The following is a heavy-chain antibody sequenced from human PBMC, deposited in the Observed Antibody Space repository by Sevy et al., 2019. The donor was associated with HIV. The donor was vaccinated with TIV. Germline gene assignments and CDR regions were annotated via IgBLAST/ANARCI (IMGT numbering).Heavy chain of an antibody. J-gene: IGHJ6*02. CDR3: ARAPLDRITMVKGVVSHYYYSMDV. V-gene: IGHV1-69*13. CDR1: GGTFSSYA. Sequence: ASVKVSCKASGGTFSSYAISWVRQAPGQGLEWMGGIIPIFGTVNYAQKFQGRVTITADESTSTAYMELSSLGFEDTAVYYCARAPLDRITMVKGVVSHYYYSMDVWGQGTTVTVSS. CDR2: IIPIFGTV. D-gene: IGHD3-10*01.